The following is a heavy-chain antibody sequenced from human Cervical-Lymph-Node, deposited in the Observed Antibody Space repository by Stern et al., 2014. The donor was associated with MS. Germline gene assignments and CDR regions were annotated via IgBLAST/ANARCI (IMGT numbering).Heavy chain of an antibody. CDR1: GYTFTGYY. CDR3: ARVSHDSSGYYNWFDP. V-gene: IGHV1-2*02. J-gene: IGHJ5*02. D-gene: IGHD3-22*01. Sequence: QLVQSGAEVKKPGASVKVSCKASGYTFTGYYMHWVRQAPGQGLEWMGWINPNSGGTNYQGRVTMTRDTSISTAYMELSRLRSDDTAVYYCARVSHDSSGYYNWFDPWGQGTLVTVSS. CDR2: INPNSGGT.